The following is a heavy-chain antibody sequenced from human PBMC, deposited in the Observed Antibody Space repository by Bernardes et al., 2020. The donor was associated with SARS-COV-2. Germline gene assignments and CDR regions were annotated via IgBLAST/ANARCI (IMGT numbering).Heavy chain of an antibody. V-gene: IGHV5-51*01. J-gene: IGHJ6*02. CDR1: GYTVSDYW. CDR3: ARLGTLGVPGERTNYGMDV. CDR2: IYPGDSDT. Sequence: GEYLKSSGHAAGYTVSDYWIAWVRPMPGKGLEWMGIIYPGDSDTRYSPSFQGQVTISADKSISTAYVNWSRLKASDTAMYYCARLGTLGVPGERTNYGMDVWGQGTTVTVAS. D-gene: IGHD7-27*01.